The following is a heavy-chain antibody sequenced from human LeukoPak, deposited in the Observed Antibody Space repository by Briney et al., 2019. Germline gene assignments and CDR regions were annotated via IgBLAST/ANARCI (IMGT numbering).Heavy chain of an antibody. D-gene: IGHD2-15*01. CDR3: AKDHWGYCSGGSCYFDY. CDR1: GFTFSSYG. Sequence: SGGSLRLSCAASGFTFSSYGMHWVRQAPGMGLEWVAFIRYDGSNKYYADSVKGRFTISRDNSKNTLYLQMNSLRAEDTAVYYCAKDHWGYCSGGSCYFDYWGQGTLVTVSS. J-gene: IGHJ4*02. CDR2: IRYDGSNK. V-gene: IGHV3-30*02.